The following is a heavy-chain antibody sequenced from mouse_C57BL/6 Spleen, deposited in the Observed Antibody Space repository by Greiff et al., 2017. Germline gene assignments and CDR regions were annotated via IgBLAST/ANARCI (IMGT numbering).Heavy chain of an antibody. CDR2: IYPRSGNT. V-gene: IGHV1-81*01. Sequence: VKLMESGAELARPGASVKLSCKASGYTFTSYGISWVKQRTGQGLEWIGEIYPRSGNTYYNEKFKGKATLTADKSSSTAYMELRSLTSEDSAVYFCARGDLRYAMDYWGQGTSVTVSS. CDR3: ARGDLRYAMDY. CDR1: GYTFTSYG. J-gene: IGHJ4*01.